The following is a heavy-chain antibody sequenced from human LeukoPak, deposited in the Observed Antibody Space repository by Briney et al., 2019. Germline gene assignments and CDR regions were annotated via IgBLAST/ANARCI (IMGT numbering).Heavy chain of an antibody. CDR1: GGSISSSTW. V-gene: IGHV4-4*02. D-gene: IGHD3-3*01. J-gene: IGHJ3*02. CDR3: ATTYYDFWSGYSDAFDI. Sequence: PSGTLSLTCAASGGSISSSTWWWLGRHPRGKGLEWIGEISHSGSTNYTASLKGRFTISGDTSKNQFSLKLSSVTAADTAVYYCATTYYDFWSGYSDAFDIWGQGTMVTVSS. CDR2: ISHSGST.